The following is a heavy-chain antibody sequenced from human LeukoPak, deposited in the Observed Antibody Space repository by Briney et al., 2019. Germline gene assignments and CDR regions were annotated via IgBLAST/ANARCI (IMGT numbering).Heavy chain of an antibody. CDR1: GFTFSDYY. D-gene: IGHD3-22*01. CDR3: AREIPAYYYDSSGLFPDY. J-gene: IGHJ4*02. CDR2: ISSSGSTI. Sequence: GSLRLSCAASGFTFSDYYMSWIRQAPGKGLEWVSYISSSGSTIYYADSVKGRFTISRDNAKNSLYLQMNSLRAEDTAVYYCAREIPAYYYDSSGLFPDYWGQGTLVTVSS. V-gene: IGHV3-11*04.